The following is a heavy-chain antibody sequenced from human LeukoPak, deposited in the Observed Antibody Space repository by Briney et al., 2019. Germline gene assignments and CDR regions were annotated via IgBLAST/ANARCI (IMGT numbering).Heavy chain of an antibody. CDR3: ARAPDRGDVIIKYFDN. D-gene: IGHD4-17*01. Sequence: GGSLRLSCAASGFTFDDYAIHWVRQAPGKGLEWVSGITWNSRGISYADSVKGRFTISRDNAKNSLYLQMNSLRAEDTALYYCARAPDRGDVIIKYFDNWGQGTLITVSS. CDR1: GFTFDDYA. J-gene: IGHJ4*02. CDR2: ITWNSRGI. V-gene: IGHV3-9*01.